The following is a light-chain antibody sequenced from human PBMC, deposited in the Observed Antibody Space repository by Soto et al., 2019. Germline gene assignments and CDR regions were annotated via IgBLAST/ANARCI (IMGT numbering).Light chain of an antibody. CDR2: ATS. CDR1: QSVTSNY. V-gene: IGKV3-20*01. Sequence: EIVLTQSPGTLSLSPGERVTLFCRASQSVTSNYLAWYQQKPGQAPRPLIYATSSRATGIPDRFSGSGSGTDFTLAISRLEPQDFALYYCQQYGNSNSPRYSFGQGTKLEI. J-gene: IGKJ2*03. CDR3: QQYGNSNSPRYS.